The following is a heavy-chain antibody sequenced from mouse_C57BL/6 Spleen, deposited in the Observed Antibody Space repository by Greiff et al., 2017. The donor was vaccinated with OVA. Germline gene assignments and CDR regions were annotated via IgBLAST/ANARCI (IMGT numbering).Heavy chain of an antibody. D-gene: IGHD2-1*01. J-gene: IGHJ4*01. V-gene: IGHV1-82*01. CDR1: GYAFSSSW. Sequence: QVQLQQSGPELVKPGASVKISCKASGYAFSSSWMNWVKQRPGKGLEWIGRIYPGDGDTNYNGKFKGKATLTADKSSSTAYMQLSSLTSEDSAVYFCAREGVYGNYYAMDYWGQGTSVTVSS. CDR3: AREGVYGNYYAMDY. CDR2: IYPGDGDT.